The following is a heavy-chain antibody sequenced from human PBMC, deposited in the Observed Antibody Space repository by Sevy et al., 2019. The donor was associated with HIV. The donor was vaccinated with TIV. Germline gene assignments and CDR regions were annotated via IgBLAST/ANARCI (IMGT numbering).Heavy chain of an antibody. Sequence: SETLSLTCIVSGGSISSSSYYWGWIRQPPGKGLEWIGSIYYSGNTYYNPSHKGRVTISVDTAKKQFCLKLSSVTAADTAVYYCATRLGYCSGSSCYPPEYFHHWGQGTLVTVSS. CDR1: GGSISSSSYY. CDR3: ATRLGYCSGSSCYPPEYFHH. V-gene: IGHV4-39*01. J-gene: IGHJ1*01. CDR2: IYYSGNT. D-gene: IGHD2-15*01.